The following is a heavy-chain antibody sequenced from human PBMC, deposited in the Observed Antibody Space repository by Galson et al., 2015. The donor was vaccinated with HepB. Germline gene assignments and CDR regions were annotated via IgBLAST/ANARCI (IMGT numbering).Heavy chain of an antibody. Sequence: SVKVSCKASGYTFTNYYMHWVRQAPGQGLEWMGISDPSGRSPTYAQKLQGRVTLTRDTSTNTVYMEVSSLRSDDTAVYYCARGLDNSGPPDSHWGQGTLVTVSS. CDR2: SDPSGRSP. V-gene: IGHV1-46*03. CDR3: ARGLDNSGPPDSH. CDR1: GYTFTNYY. D-gene: IGHD3-22*01. J-gene: IGHJ4*02.